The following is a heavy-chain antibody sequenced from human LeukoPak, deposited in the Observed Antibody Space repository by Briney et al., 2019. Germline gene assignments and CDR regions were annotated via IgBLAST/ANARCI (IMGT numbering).Heavy chain of an antibody. D-gene: IGHD1-14*01. V-gene: IGHV3-48*03. CDR3: ARGGWTGYNGKRGAFDI. CDR1: GFTFSSYE. J-gene: IGHJ3*02. Sequence: SGGSLRLSCAASGFTFSSYEMNWVRQAPGKGLEWVSYISSSGSTIYYADSVKGRFTISRDNAKNSLYLQMNSLRAEDTAVYYCARGGWTGYNGKRGAFDIWGQGTMVTVSS. CDR2: ISSSGSTI.